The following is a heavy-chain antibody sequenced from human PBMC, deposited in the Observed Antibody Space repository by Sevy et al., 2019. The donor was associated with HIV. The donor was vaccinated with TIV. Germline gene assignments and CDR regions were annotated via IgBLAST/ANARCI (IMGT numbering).Heavy chain of an antibody. CDR1: GFSFSAYW. CDR2: IKPDGSDK. Sequence: GGCLRLSCAASGFSFSAYWMNWVRQAPGKGLEWVANIKPDGSDKHYVDSAEGRFTISRDNAKNSLYLQMNSMRVEDTAMYYCAQETFGRFDSWGQGTLVTVSS. CDR3: AQETFGRFDS. D-gene: IGHD1-26*01. J-gene: IGHJ4*02. V-gene: IGHV3-7*01.